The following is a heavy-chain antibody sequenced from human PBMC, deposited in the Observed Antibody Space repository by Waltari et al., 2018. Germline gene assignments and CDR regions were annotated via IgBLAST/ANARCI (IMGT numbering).Heavy chain of an antibody. Sequence: QVQLVQSGAEVKKPGASVKVSCTASGYTFTGYYMHWVRQAPGQGLEWMGRINPNSGGTNYAQKFQGRVTMTRDTSISTAYMELSRLRSDDTAVYYCTIPTVTTPRSFDYWGQGTLVTVSS. CDR2: INPNSGGT. CDR1: GYTFTGYY. J-gene: IGHJ4*02. D-gene: IGHD4-17*01. V-gene: IGHV1-2*06. CDR3: TIPTVTTPRSFDY.